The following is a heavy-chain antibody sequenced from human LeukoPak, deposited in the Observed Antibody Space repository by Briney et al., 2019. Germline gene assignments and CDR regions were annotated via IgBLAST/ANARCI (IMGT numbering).Heavy chain of an antibody. CDR3: ARGSKDGVVGPGEIFGYYYMNV. D-gene: IGHD2-15*01. CDR1: GGSITYYH. J-gene: IGHJ6*03. V-gene: IGHV4-59*01. Sequence: SETLSLTCTVSGGSITYYHWTWIRQPPGKGLEWIAHMYNSGGTSYNPSLKSRVTISVDTAKNQFSLKLSSVTAADTAVYYCARGSKDGVVGPGEIFGYYYMNVWAKGPRSPSP. CDR2: MYNSGGT.